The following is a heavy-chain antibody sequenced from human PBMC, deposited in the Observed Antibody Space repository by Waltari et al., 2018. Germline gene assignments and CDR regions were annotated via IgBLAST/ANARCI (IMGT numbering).Heavy chain of an antibody. D-gene: IGHD3-16*01. J-gene: IGHJ4*02. CDR2: ISPNSIST. Sequence: EVPLLESGGGLVPPGGSLRLSGTPSGLSFSPYGLTWVRQAPGKGLEWVSSISPNSISTYYADSVKGRFTISRDNSKSTVILQLSSLRVEDTAIYYCAKGQGGRRWYFDYWGQGSQVTVSS. V-gene: IGHV3-23*01. CDR1: GLSFSPYG. CDR3: AKGQGGRRWYFDY.